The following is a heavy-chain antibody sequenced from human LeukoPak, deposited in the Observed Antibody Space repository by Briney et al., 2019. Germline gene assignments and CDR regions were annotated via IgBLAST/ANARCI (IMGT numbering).Heavy chain of an antibody. J-gene: IGHJ4*02. CDR3: ASAPPGIAAYFDF. D-gene: IGHD6-13*01. V-gene: IGHV3-74*01. CDR1: GFTFSNYW. Sequence: PGGSLRLSCAASGFTFSNYWMHWVRHAPGKGLVWVSRINIDGSSPRYADSVEGRFTISRDNAKNTLYLQMNSLRVEDTAVYYCASAPPGIAAYFDFWGRGTLVTVSS. CDR2: INIDGSSP.